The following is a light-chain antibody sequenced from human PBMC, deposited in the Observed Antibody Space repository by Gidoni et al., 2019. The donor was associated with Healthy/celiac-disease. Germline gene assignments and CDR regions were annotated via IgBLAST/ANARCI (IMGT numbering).Light chain of an antibody. V-gene: IGKV3-20*01. Sequence: IVLPQSPGTLSLSPRERATLSCRSSQSVSSCYLAWYQQKLGQAPRLLIYVASSRATGSPDRFSGSGSGTDFTLNISRLETEEFAVDDCQQYGSSPQTFGQGTKLEIK. CDR2: VAS. CDR1: QSVSSCY. J-gene: IGKJ2*01. CDR3: QQYGSSPQT.